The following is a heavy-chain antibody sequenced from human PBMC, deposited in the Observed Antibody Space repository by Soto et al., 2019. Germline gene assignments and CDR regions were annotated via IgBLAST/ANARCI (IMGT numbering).Heavy chain of an antibody. Sequence: GGSLRLSCAASGFTFSSYAMSWVRQAPGKGLEWVSAISGSGGSTYYADSVKGRFTISRDNSKNTLYLQMNSLRDEDTAVDYCAKDHRQPTTVQGHVDDWGQGTLVTVSS. D-gene: IGHD4-4*01. CDR3: AKDHRQPTTVQGHVDD. CDR1: GFTFSSYA. CDR2: ISGSGGST. J-gene: IGHJ4*02. V-gene: IGHV3-23*01.